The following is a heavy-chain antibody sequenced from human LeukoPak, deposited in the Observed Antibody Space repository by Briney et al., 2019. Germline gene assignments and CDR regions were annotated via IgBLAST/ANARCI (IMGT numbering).Heavy chain of an antibody. D-gene: IGHD2-2*02. CDR1: GGSISSYY. CDR2: IYYSGST. J-gene: IGHJ4*02. V-gene: IGHV4-59*08. Sequence: KPSETLSLTCTVSGGSISSYYWSWIRQPPGKGLEWIGYIYYSGSTNYNPSLKSRVTISVDTSKNQFSLKLSSVTAADAAVYYCARGGYCSSTRCYTSFFLDYWGQGTLVTVSS. CDR3: ARGGYCSSTRCYTSFFLDY.